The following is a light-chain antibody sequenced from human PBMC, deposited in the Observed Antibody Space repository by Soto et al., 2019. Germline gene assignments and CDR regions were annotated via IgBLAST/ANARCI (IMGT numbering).Light chain of an antibody. CDR3: QQYTSSPQT. J-gene: IGKJ1*01. V-gene: IGKV3-20*01. CDR2: GAS. Sequence: EIVLTQSPGTLSLSPGERATLSCRASQSVTSNYLAWYQQKPGQAPRLLIYGASSRATGIPDRFSGSGSGTDFTLTISRLEPEDFAVYYCQQYTSSPQTFGQVTKVEIK. CDR1: QSVTSNY.